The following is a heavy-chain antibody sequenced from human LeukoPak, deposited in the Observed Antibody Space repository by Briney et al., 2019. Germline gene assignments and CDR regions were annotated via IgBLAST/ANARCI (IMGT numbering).Heavy chain of an antibody. D-gene: IGHD3-22*01. CDR1: GGSISSYY. CDR3: ARLTPNYYDRSGYYRGWFDP. CDR2: IYTSGST. Sequence: SETLSLTCTVSGGSISSYYWSRIRQPPGKGLEWIGYIYTSGSTNYNPSLKSRVTISVDTSKNQFSLKLSSVTAADTAVYYCARLTPNYYDRSGYYRGWFDPWGQGTLVTVSS. V-gene: IGHV4-4*09. J-gene: IGHJ5*02.